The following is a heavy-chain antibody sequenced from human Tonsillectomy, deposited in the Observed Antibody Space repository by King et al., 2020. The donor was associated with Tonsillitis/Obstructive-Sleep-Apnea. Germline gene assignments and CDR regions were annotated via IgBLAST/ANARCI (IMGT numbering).Heavy chain of an antibody. D-gene: IGHD1-26*01. CDR2: ISYDGSNK. J-gene: IGHJ4*02. Sequence: VQLVESGGGVVQPGRSLRLSCAASGFTFSSYGMHWVRQAPGKGLEWVAVISYDGSNKYYADSVKSRFTISRDNSKNTLYLQMNSLRAEDTAVYYCAGSYSFFDYWGQGTLVTVSS. CDR3: AGSYSFFDY. CDR1: GFTFSSYG. V-gene: IGHV3-30*03.